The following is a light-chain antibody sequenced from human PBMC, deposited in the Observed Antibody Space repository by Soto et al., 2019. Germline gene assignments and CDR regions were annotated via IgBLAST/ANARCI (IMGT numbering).Light chain of an antibody. V-gene: IGLV2-14*01. CDR3: SSYTSATTYV. CDR2: DVN. J-gene: IGLJ1*01. Sequence: QSALTQPSSLSWFPGQSITPSPHRTRSDVGAYNYDSWYQQHPGKVPKLIIYDVNNRPSGVSNRFSGSKSGNTASLTISGLQTEDEADYYCSSYTSATTYVFGTGTKVTVL. CDR1: RSDVGAYNY.